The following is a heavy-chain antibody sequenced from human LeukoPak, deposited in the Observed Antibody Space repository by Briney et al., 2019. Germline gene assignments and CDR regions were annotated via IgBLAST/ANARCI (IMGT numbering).Heavy chain of an antibody. Sequence: GGSLRLSCAASGFTFTTYAMSWVCQTPGQGLEWVSTISDGGTSTYYADSVRGRFTISRDNSQNTLFLQMNSLRAEDTAMYYCGKSASTSQRGYFDYWGQGTQVTVSS. CDR1: GFTFTTYA. CDR2: ISDGGTST. V-gene: IGHV3-23*01. J-gene: IGHJ4*02. CDR3: GKSASTSQRGYFDY. D-gene: IGHD6-13*01.